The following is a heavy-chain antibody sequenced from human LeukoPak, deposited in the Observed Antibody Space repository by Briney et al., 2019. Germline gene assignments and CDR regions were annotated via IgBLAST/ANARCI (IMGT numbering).Heavy chain of an antibody. V-gene: IGHV3-23*01. J-gene: IGHJ4*02. CDR2: ISGSGGST. CDR1: GFTFSSYA. Sequence: PGGSLRLSCAASGFTFSSYAMSWVRQAPGKGLEWASAISGSGGSTYYADSVKGRFTISRDNSKNTLYLQMNSLRAEDTAVYYCAKLRRSGWSRVDFDYWGQGTLVTVSS. D-gene: IGHD6-19*01. CDR3: AKLRRSGWSRVDFDY.